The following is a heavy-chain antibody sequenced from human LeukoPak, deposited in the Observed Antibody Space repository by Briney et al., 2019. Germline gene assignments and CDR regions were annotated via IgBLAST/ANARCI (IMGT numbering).Heavy chain of an antibody. CDR1: GYTFTSYD. V-gene: IGHV1-8*01. J-gene: IGHJ4*02. D-gene: IGHD3-22*01. CDR2: MNPNSGNT. Sequence: VASVKVSCKASGYTFTSYDINWVRQATGQGLEWMGWMNPNSGNTGYAQKFQGRVTMTRNTSISTAYMELSSLRSEDTAVYYCAREPNYYDSSGYYEIDYWGQGTLVTVSS. CDR3: AREPNYYDSSGYYEIDY.